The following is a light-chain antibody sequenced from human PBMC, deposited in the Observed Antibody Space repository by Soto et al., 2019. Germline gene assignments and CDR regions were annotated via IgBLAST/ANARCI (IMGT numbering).Light chain of an antibody. CDR3: QQYNSYCT. J-gene: IGKJ1*01. CDR2: DAS. V-gene: IGKV1-5*01. CDR1: QSISSW. Sequence: DIQMTQSPSTLSASVGDRVTITCRASQSISSWLAWYQQKPGKAPKLLIYDASSLESGVPPRFSGSGSGTEFTLTISSLQPDDFATYYCQQYNSYCTFGQGTKVEIK.